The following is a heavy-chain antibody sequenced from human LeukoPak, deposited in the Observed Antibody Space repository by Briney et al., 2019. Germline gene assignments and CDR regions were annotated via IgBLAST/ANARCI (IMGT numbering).Heavy chain of an antibody. Sequence: SETLSLTCTVSGGSISSGDYYWSWIRQPPGKGLEWLGYIYYSGSTYYNPSLKSRVTISVDTSKNQFSLKLSSVTAADTAVYYCARDQGTTDSEWFDPWGQGTLVTVSS. V-gene: IGHV4-30-4*01. CDR1: GGSISSGDYY. J-gene: IGHJ5*02. CDR3: ARDQGTTDSEWFDP. CDR2: IYYSGST. D-gene: IGHD4-17*01.